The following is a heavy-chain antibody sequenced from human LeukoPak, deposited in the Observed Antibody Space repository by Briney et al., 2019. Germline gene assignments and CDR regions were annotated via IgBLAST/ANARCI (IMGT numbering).Heavy chain of an antibody. J-gene: IGHJ4*02. D-gene: IGHD2-15*01. CDR2: IIPIFGTA. CDR1: GGTFSSYA. V-gene: IGHV1-69*05. Sequence: GASVKVSCKASGGTFSSYAISWVRQAPGQGLEWMGRIIPIFGTANYAQKFQGRVTITTDESTSTAYMELSSLRSEDTAVYYCASDSSGESHDYWGQGTLVTVSS. CDR3: ASDSSGESHDY.